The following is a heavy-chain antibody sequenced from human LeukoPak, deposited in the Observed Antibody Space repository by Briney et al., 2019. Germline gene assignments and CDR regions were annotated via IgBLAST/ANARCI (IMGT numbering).Heavy chain of an antibody. D-gene: IGHD3-10*01. V-gene: IGHV3-21*04. CDR2: ISSFSSYI. J-gene: IGHJ4*02. CDR1: GFTFSSYN. Sequence: GGSLRLSCAASGFTFSSYNMNWVRQAPGKGLEWVSSISSFSSYIHYADSVKGRFTISRDNAKNSLYLQMNSLRAEDTAVYYCAKEASGSGSYYNGPFGYWGQGTLVTVSS. CDR3: AKEASGSGSYYNGPFGY.